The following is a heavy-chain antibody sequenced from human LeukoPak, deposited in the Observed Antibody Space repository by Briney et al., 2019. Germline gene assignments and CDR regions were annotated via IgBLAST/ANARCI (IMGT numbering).Heavy chain of an antibody. J-gene: IGHJ4*02. CDR3: ARWLCNGASCYYDY. Sequence: XGSXXLSCAASGFTVXXXYLSWXXXARGKXLEGVSFIYDVGTTVYADSVKGRFTISRDSSKNTLYLQMDSLRADDTAIYYCARWLCNGASCYYDYWGQGTLVTVSS. D-gene: IGHD3-22*01. CDR2: IYDVGTT. V-gene: IGHV3-53*01. CDR1: GFTVXXXY.